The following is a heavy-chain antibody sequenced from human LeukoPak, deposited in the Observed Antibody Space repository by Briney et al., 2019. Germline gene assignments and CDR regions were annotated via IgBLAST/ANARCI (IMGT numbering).Heavy chain of an antibody. J-gene: IGHJ4*02. D-gene: IGHD2-2*01. CDR1: GFNFSGSA. CDR2: IRSKANSYAT. Sequence: GGSLRLSCAASGFNFSGSAMHWVRQASGKGLEWVGRIRSKANSYATAYAASVKGRFTISRDDSKNTAYLQMNSLKTEDTAVYYCTQARGGYCSSTSCYAPFDYWGQGTLVTVSS. CDR3: TQARGGYCSSTSCYAPFDY. V-gene: IGHV3-73*01.